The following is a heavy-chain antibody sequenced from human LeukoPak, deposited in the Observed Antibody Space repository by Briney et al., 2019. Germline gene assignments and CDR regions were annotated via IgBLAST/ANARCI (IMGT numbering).Heavy chain of an antibody. D-gene: IGHD3-10*01. J-gene: IGHJ5*02. V-gene: IGHV1-18*04. Sequence: ASVKVSCKASGYTFTGYYMHWVRQAPGQGLEWMGWISAYNGNTNYAQKLQGRVTMTTDTSTSTAYMELRSLRSDDTAVYYCARVSYGSGSYYRNDYKNWFDPWGQGTLVTVSS. CDR3: ARVSYGSGSYYRNDYKNWFDP. CDR2: ISAYNGNT. CDR1: GYTFTGYY.